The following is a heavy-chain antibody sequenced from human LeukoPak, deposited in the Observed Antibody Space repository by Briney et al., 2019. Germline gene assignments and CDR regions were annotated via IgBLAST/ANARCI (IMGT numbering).Heavy chain of an antibody. V-gene: IGHV3-66*01. J-gene: IGHJ4*02. Sequence: GGSLRLSCAASGFTVSSNYMSWVRQAPGKGLEWVSLIYSGVSTYYADSVKGRFTISRDNSRNTLILQMNSLRAEDTAVYYCARGGNSFPFDYWGQGTLVTVSS. CDR1: GFTVSSNY. D-gene: IGHD4-23*01. CDR2: IYSGVST. CDR3: ARGGNSFPFDY.